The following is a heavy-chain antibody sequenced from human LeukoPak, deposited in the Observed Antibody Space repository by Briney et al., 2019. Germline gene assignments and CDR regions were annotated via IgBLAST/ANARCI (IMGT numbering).Heavy chain of an antibody. CDR1: GFTFSSYS. J-gene: IGHJ4*02. V-gene: IGHV3-21*01. CDR2: ISSSSSYI. Sequence: GGSLRLSCAASGFTFSSYSMNWVRQAPGKGLEWVSSISSSSSYIYYADSVKGRFTISRDNAKNSLYLQMNSLRAEDTAVYYCAREDLKGYSYGYLPYWGQGTLVTVSS. CDR3: AREDLKGYSYGYLPY. D-gene: IGHD5-18*01.